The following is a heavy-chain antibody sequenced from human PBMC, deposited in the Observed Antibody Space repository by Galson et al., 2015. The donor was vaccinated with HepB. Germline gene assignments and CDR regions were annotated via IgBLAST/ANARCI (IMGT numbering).Heavy chain of an antibody. Sequence: SLRLSCAASGFTFSSYGMHWVRQAPGKGPEWVAVIWYDGSNKYYADSVKGRFTISRDNSKNTLYLQMNSLRAEDTAVYYCARSGDLYNWFDPWGQGTLVTVSS. CDR1: GFTFSSYG. V-gene: IGHV3-33*08. CDR2: IWYDGSNK. CDR3: ARSGDLYNWFDP. D-gene: IGHD3-10*01. J-gene: IGHJ5*02.